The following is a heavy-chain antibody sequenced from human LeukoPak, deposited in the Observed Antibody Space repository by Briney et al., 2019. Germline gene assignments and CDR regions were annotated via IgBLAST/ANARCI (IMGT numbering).Heavy chain of an antibody. CDR3: ARGAYSSGTFDY. V-gene: IGHV1-2*02. J-gene: IGHJ4*02. Sequence: ASVKVSCKASGYTFTGYYMHWVRQAPGQGLEWMGWINPNSGGTNYAQKFQGRVTMTRDTSISTAYMELSRLRADDTAVYYCARGAYSSGTFDYWGQGTLVTVSS. D-gene: IGHD6-19*01. CDR2: INPNSGGT. CDR1: GYTFTGYY.